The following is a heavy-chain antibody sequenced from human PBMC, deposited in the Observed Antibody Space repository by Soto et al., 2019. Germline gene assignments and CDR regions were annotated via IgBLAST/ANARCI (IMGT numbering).Heavy chain of an antibody. CDR3: ARSWSSGWYVLDY. V-gene: IGHV4-4*02. J-gene: IGHJ4*02. CDR1: GGSITTGNW. D-gene: IGHD6-19*01. CDR2: ISQGGST. Sequence: QVQLQESGPGLVKPSGTLSLTCAVSGGSITTGNWWSWVRQPPGEGLEWIGDISQGGSTNYNPSLKSRVTISVDRSKNQFSLKLTSVTAADTAVYYCARSWSSGWYVLDYWGQGTQVTVSS.